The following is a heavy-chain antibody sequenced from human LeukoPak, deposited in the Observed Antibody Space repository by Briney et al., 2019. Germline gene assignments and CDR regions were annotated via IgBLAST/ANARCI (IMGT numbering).Heavy chain of an antibody. D-gene: IGHD3-22*01. Sequence: PSETLSLTCTVSGGSISSSSYYWGWIRQPPGKGLEWIGEINHSGSTNYNPSLKSRVTISVDTSKNQFSLKLSSVTAADTAVYYCARRRGYYYDSSGYYYGGSYYFDYWGQGTLVTVSS. J-gene: IGHJ4*02. CDR2: INHSGST. V-gene: IGHV4-39*07. CDR1: GGSISSSSYY. CDR3: ARRRGYYYDSSGYYYGGSYYFDY.